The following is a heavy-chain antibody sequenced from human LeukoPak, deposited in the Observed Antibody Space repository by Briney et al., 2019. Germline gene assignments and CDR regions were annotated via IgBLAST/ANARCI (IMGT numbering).Heavy chain of an antibody. Sequence: SETLSLTCAVYGGSFSGYYWSWIRQPPGKGLEWIGEINHSGSTNYNPSLKSRVTISVDTSKNQFPLKLSSVTAADTAVYYCARRTWILLWFLGWGQGTLVTVSS. V-gene: IGHV4-34*01. CDR2: INHSGST. J-gene: IGHJ4*02. CDR1: GGSFSGYY. D-gene: IGHD5-18*01. CDR3: ARRTWILLWFLG.